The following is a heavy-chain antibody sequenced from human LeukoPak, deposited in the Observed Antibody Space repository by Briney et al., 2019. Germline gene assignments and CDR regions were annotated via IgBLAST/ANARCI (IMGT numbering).Heavy chain of an antibody. CDR2: IHRDDKT. CDR3: AKGAPSSSSIFDF. Sequence: GGSLRLSCAASGFTVSSSFIYWVRRAPGKGLEWVSFIHRDDKTYYADSVKGRFTMSRDSSKNTLYLQMNSLGADDTAVYYCAKGAPSSSSIFDFWGPGTLVTVSS. V-gene: IGHV3-53*01. D-gene: IGHD6-6*01. CDR1: GFTVSSSF. J-gene: IGHJ4*02.